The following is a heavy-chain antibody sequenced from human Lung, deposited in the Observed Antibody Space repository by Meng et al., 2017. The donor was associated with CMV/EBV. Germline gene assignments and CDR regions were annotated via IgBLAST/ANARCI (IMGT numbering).Heavy chain of an antibody. J-gene: IGHJ4*02. CDR2: IYHSGST. D-gene: IGHD2-21*02. CDR3: ARVVTALWGYYFDY. V-gene: IGHV4-4*02. CDR1: GGSISSSNW. Sequence: QVHLKDSGPGLVKPSGTLCLTCAVSGGSISSSNWWSWVRQPPGKGLEWIGEIYHSGSTNYNPSLKRRVTISVDKSKNQFSLKLSSVTAADTAVYYCARVVTALWGYYFDYWGQGTLVTVSS.